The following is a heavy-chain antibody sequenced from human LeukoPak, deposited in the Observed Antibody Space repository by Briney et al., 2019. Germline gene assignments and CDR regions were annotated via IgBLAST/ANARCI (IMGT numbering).Heavy chain of an antibody. V-gene: IGHV4-4*07. CDR3: AGNYYGSGSYYSEDRY. CDR2: IYTNGSP. Sequence: SETLSLTCTVSGASLSSDYWSWIRQPAGKGLEWIGRIYTNGSPNYDPSLKSRVTISVDTSKKQFSLKLSSVTAADTAVYYCAGNYYGSGSYYSEDRYWGQGTLVTVSS. D-gene: IGHD3-10*01. CDR1: GASLSSDY. J-gene: IGHJ4*02.